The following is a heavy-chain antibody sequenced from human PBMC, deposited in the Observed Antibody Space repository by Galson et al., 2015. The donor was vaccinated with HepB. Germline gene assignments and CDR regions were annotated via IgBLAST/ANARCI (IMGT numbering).Heavy chain of an antibody. V-gene: IGHV3-7*03. CDR2: IKQDGSAK. Sequence: SLRLSCAASGFTFSSYWMSWVRQAPGKGLEWVANIKQDGSAKYYVDSVKGRFTISRDNAKNSLYLQMNSLRAEDTAVYYCARDRANYYGSGSDEDYGGQGTLVTVSS. J-gene: IGHJ4*02. CDR3: ARDRANYYGSGSDEDY. D-gene: IGHD3-10*01. CDR1: GFTFSSYW.